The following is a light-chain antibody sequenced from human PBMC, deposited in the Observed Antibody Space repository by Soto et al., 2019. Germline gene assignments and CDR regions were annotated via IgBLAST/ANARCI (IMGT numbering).Light chain of an antibody. Sequence: EILMTRSPATLSVSPGERATLSCRASQSVDGNLAWYQQKPGQAPRLLIYGASTRATGISARFSGSGSGTEFTLTISSLQSEDFGVYYCQQYNNWWTFGQGTKVDIK. CDR1: QSVDGN. CDR3: QQYNNWWT. V-gene: IGKV3-15*01. CDR2: GAS. J-gene: IGKJ1*01.